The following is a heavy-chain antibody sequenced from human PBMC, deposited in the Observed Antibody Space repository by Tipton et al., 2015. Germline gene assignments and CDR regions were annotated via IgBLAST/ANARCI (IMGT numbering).Heavy chain of an antibody. CDR3: ARLWGTGMAFWYFDL. CDR1: GGSVSSGSYF. V-gene: IGHV4-61*03. Sequence: TLSLTCTVSGGSVSSGSYFWSWIRQPPGKGLEWIGYIYYSGSTNYNPSLKSRVTISVDTSRNHFSLSRNSVTAADTAMYYCARLWGTGMAFWYFDLWGRGTLVTVSS. J-gene: IGHJ2*01. CDR2: IYYSGST. D-gene: IGHD3/OR15-3a*01.